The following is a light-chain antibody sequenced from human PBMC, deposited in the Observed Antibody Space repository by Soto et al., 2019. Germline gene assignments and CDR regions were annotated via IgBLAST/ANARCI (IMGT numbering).Light chain of an antibody. V-gene: IGKV3-20*01. J-gene: IGKJ3*01. CDR1: QGVTTAY. CDR3: QQYGGSPLFT. CDR2: GAS. Sequence: EIVLTQSPGTLSLSPGERATLSCRASQGVTTAYLAWYQHKPGQAPRLLIFGASNRATGIPDRFSGSGSGTDFTPTISRLEPEDFAVYSCQQYGGSPLFTFGPGTRVDLK.